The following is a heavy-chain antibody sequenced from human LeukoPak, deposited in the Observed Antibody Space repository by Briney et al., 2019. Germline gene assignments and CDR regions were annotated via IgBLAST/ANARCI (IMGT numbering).Heavy chain of an antibody. CDR1: GYSISSGYY. Sequence: PSETLSLTCAVSGYSISSGYYWGWIRQPPGKGLEWIGSIYHSGSTYSNPSLKSRVTISVDTSKNQFSLKLSSVTAADTAVYYCARLVSGWYPGQYNEGEYFDYWGQGTLVTVSS. D-gene: IGHD6-19*01. CDR3: ARLVSGWYPGQYNEGEYFDY. J-gene: IGHJ4*02. V-gene: IGHV4-38-2*01. CDR2: IYHSGST.